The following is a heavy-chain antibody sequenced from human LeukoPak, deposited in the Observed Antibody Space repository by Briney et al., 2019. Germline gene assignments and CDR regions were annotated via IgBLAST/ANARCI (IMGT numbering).Heavy chain of an antibody. CDR2: ISSSGGRT. D-gene: IGHD6-13*01. Sequence: GGSLRLSCSASGFTFSSYAMHWVRQAPGKGLEYVSAISSSGGRTYYADSVRGRFTISRDNSKNTLYLQMSSLGAEDTAVYYCVKGRYSNSWYSSDYWGQGTLVTVSS. CDR1: GFTFSSYA. V-gene: IGHV3-64D*09. CDR3: VKGRYSNSWYSSDY. J-gene: IGHJ4*02.